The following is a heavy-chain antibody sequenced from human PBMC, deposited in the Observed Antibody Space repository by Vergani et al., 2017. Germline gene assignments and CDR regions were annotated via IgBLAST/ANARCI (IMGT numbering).Heavy chain of an antibody. V-gene: IGHV3-23*01. Sequence: EVQLLESGGGLVQPGGSLRLSCAASGFTFSSSAMSWVRQAPGKGLEWVSAISGSGGSTYYADSVKGRFTIARDNSKNTLYLQMNSLRAEDTAVYYCAKSPSKQQLVLDYWGQGTLVTVSS. CDR2: ISGSGGST. CDR1: GFTFSSSA. CDR3: AKSPSKQQLVLDY. D-gene: IGHD6-13*01. J-gene: IGHJ4*02.